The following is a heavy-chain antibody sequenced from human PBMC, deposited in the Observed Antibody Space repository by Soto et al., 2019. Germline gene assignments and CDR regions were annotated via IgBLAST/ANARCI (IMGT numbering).Heavy chain of an antibody. Sequence: QVQLVQSGAEVKKPGASVQVSCKASGYTFLDYDINWVRQAPGQGLEWMGWMNPKSGNTGYAQKFQGRVTMTRSTPLTTAYLELSGLTSEDTAVYYCAKEKDFPSAPATMPIDNWGQGTLVTVSS. D-gene: IGHD2-2*01. CDR3: AKEKDFPSAPATMPIDN. J-gene: IGHJ4*02. CDR1: GYTFLDYD. V-gene: IGHV1-8*01. CDR2: MNPKSGNT.